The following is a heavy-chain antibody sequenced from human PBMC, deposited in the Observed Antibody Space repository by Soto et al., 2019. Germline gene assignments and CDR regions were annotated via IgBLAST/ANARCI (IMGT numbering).Heavy chain of an antibody. J-gene: IGHJ1*01. Sequence: QVQLVQSGAEVKKPGASVKVSCKASGYTFTGYYMHWVRQAPGQGLEWMGWINPNSGGTNYAQKFQGRVNMTRYTSISPAYMELSRLRSDDTAVYYRARVSSVVVPAAIGYFQHWGQGTLVTVST. CDR2: INPNSGGT. CDR3: ARVSSVVVPAAIGYFQH. D-gene: IGHD2-2*01. CDR1: GYTFTGYY. V-gene: IGHV1-2*02.